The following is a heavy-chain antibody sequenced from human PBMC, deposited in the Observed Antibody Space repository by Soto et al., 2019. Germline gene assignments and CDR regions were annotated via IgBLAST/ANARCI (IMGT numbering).Heavy chain of an antibody. Sequence: SETLSLTSTVSGGSISSYYWSWIRQPPGKGLEWIGYIYYSGSANYNPSLKSRVTISVDTSKNQFSLNLSSVTAADTAVYYCARQYRALAALDYWGQGTLVTVSS. CDR3: ARQYRALAALDY. CDR1: GGSISSYY. CDR2: IYYSGSA. V-gene: IGHV4-59*08. J-gene: IGHJ4*02. D-gene: IGHD6-19*01.